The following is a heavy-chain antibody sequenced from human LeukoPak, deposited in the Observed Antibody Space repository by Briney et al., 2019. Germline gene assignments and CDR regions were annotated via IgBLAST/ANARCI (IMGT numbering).Heavy chain of an antibody. J-gene: IGHJ6*03. CDR3: ARSYYYDSSGYFHYMDV. D-gene: IGHD3-22*01. V-gene: IGHV1-69*06. CDR1: GGTFSSYA. CDR2: IIPIFGTA. Sequence: ASVKVSRKASGGTFSSYAISWVRQAPGQGLEWMGGIIPIFGTANYAQKFQGRVTITADKSTSTAYMELSSLRSEDTAVYYCARSYYYDSSGYFHYMDVWGKGTTVTVSS.